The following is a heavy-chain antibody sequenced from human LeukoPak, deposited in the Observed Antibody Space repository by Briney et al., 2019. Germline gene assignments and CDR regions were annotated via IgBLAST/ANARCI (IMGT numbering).Heavy chain of an antibody. Sequence: PSQTLSLTCTVSGGSISSGGYYWSWIRQHPGKGLEWIGSIYYSGSTYYNPSLKSRVTISVDTSKNQFSLKLSSVTAADTAVYYCARLKPLISIVVVPSHFDYWGQGTLVTVSS. CDR1: GGSISSGGYY. CDR2: IYYSGST. CDR3: ARLKPLISIVVVPSHFDY. J-gene: IGHJ4*02. D-gene: IGHD2-2*01. V-gene: IGHV4-30-2*03.